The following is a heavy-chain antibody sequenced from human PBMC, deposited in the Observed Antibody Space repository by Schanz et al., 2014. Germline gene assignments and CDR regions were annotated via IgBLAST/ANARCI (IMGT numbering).Heavy chain of an antibody. Sequence: QVQLVQPGGEVKKPGASATVSCKASGYTFNNHGISWVRQAPGQGLEWMGWISVYHGHTNYAEKVHGRVTMTTDTSTSTAYMELRSLISDDTAVYYCVRDAGWAFGDFHGMDVWGQGTSVTVSS. V-gene: IGHV1-18*01. D-gene: IGHD4-17*01. CDR2: ISVYHGHT. J-gene: IGHJ6*02. CDR3: VRDAGWAFGDFHGMDV. CDR1: GYTFNNHG.